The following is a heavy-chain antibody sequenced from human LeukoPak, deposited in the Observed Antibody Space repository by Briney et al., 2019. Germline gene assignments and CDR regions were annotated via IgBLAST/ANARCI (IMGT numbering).Heavy chain of an antibody. CDR1: GGSFSGYY. D-gene: IGHD4-11*01. Sequence: SETLSLTCAVYGGSFSGYYWSWIRQPPGKGLEWIGEINHSGSTNYNPSLKSRVTISVDTSKNQFSLKLSSVTAADTAVYYCAMTTVTTRTGFDYWGQGTLVTVSS. J-gene: IGHJ4*02. V-gene: IGHV4-34*01. CDR3: AMTTVTTRTGFDY. CDR2: INHSGST.